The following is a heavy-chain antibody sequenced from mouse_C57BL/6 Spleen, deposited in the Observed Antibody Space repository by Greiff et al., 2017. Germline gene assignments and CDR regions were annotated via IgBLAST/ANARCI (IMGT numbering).Heavy chain of an antibody. CDR2: ISDGGSYT. V-gene: IGHV5-4*03. CDR1: GFTFSSYA. Sequence: EVKLMESGGGLVKPGGSLKLSCAASGFTFSSYAMSWVRQTPEKRLEWVATISDGGSYTYYPDNVKGRFTISRDNAKNNLYLQMSHLKSEDTAMYYCARWSDYYGSSPWFAYWGQGTLVTVSA. D-gene: IGHD1-1*01. J-gene: IGHJ3*01. CDR3: ARWSDYYGSSPWFAY.